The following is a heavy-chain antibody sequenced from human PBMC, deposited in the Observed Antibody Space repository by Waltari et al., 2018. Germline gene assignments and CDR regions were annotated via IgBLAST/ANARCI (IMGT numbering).Heavy chain of an antibody. Sequence: VQLVESGGGVVQHGGSLRLPCAASGFTFSVYAMQWVRQAPGRGLEWVAFIRHDGSDKYYTASVKGRFTITRDNSKNTLYLEMNSLRAEDTAIYYCAKDVATTTSPSDYWGQGTPVTVSS. D-gene: IGHD2-21*01. CDR2: IRHDGSDK. CDR3: AKDVATTTSPSDY. J-gene: IGHJ4*02. V-gene: IGHV3-30*02. CDR1: GFTFSVYA.